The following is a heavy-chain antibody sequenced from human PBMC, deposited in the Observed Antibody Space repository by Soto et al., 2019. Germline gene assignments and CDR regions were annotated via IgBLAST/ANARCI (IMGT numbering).Heavy chain of an antibody. CDR1: GFSFSTYS. V-gene: IGHV3-48*02. CDR3: ARGVSSSDNGIDC. J-gene: IGHJ6*02. D-gene: IGHD6-6*01. CDR2: ISSRSYTI. Sequence: EVQLVESGGGLVQPGGSLRLSCAASGFSFSTYSMNWVRQAPGKGLEWVSYISSRSYTIYYVDSGKCRFTISKDNAKNSLYLQMNRLRDEDTAVYYCARGVSSSDNGIDCWGQVTTVTVS.